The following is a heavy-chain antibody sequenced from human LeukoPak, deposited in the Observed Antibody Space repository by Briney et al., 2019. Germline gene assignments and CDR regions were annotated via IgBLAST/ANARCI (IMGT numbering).Heavy chain of an antibody. J-gene: IGHJ4*02. V-gene: IGHV3-23*01. Sequence: GGSLTLSCAVSGITLSNYGMSWVRKAPGKGLEWVAGMSGSGGGTNYADSGKGRFTVSRDNSKKTLYLQMKSLRAEDTAVYFCAKRGVVIRVILVGFYKEAYYFDSWGQGALVTVSS. CDR2: MSGSGGGT. CDR3: AKRGVVIRVILVGFYKEAYYFDS. D-gene: IGHD3-22*01. CDR1: GITLSNYG.